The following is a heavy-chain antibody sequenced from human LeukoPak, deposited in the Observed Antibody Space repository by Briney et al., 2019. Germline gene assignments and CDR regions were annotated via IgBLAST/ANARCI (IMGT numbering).Heavy chain of an antibody. CDR3: ARGALLRWNDY. J-gene: IGHJ4*02. D-gene: IGHD4-23*01. V-gene: IGHV3-48*04. CDR1: GFTFSSYS. Sequence: GGSLRLYCAASGFTFSSYSMNWVRQAPGKGLEWVSYISSSSSTIYYADSVKGRFTISRDNAKNSLYLQMNSLRAEDTAVYYCARGALLRWNDYWGQGTLVTVSS. CDR2: ISSSSSTI.